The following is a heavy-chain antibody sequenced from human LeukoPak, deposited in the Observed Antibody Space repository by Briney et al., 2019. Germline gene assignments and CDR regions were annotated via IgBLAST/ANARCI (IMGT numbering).Heavy chain of an antibody. J-gene: IGHJ4*02. Sequence: KSGGSLRLSCAASGFTFSRYGMHWVRQAPGKGLEWVAFIRYDGSNKYYADSVKGRFTISRDNSKNTLYLQMNSLRAEDTAVYYCARSYNDYVRYWGQGTLVTVSS. CDR3: ARSYNDYVRY. V-gene: IGHV3-30*02. D-gene: IGHD3-10*02. CDR2: IRYDGSNK. CDR1: GFTFSRYG.